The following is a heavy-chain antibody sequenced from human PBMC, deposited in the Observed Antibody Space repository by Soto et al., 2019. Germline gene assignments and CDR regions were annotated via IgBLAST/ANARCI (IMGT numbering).Heavy chain of an antibody. Sequence: QLQLQASGPGLVKPSETLSLTCTVSGGSISGGISYWAWVRQPPGKWLEYLGCVHYGGSTYSNPSLQSRVIISVYTSRNQFSLNLASATAADTATYICARLVTPIYGRDYCDFWCQGTLVTVSS. CDR1: GGSISGGISY. CDR3: ARLVTPIYGRDYCDF. CDR2: VHYGGST. V-gene: IGHV4-39*01. J-gene: IGHJ4*02. D-gene: IGHD3-10*02.